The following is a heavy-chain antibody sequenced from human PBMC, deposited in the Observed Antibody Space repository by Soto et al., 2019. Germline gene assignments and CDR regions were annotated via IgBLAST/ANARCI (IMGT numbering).Heavy chain of an antibody. D-gene: IGHD3-10*01. CDR1: GFSLSTSGVS. CDR2: IYWDDDK. CDR3: THRRGLGELY. J-gene: IGHJ4*02. Sequence: QITLKESGPTLVKPTQTLTLTCTFSGFSLSTSGVSVGWIRQPPGKALECLAVIYWDDDKRYRPSLQSRLTVTKDTSKSQVVLTMTNMDPVDTATYYCTHRRGLGELYWGQGTLVTVSS. V-gene: IGHV2-5*02.